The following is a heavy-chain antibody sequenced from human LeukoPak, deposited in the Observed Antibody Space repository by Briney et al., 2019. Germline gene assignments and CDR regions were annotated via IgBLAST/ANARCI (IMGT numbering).Heavy chain of an antibody. Sequence: GATVKVSCKASGGTFSSYAISWVRQAPGQGLEWMGGIIPIFGTANYAQKFQGRVTITADESTSTAYMELSSLRSEDTAVYYCARDAGYGDYVHRFDYWGQGTLVTVSS. V-gene: IGHV1-69*13. D-gene: IGHD4-17*01. CDR1: GGTFSSYA. CDR3: ARDAGYGDYVHRFDY. CDR2: IIPIFGTA. J-gene: IGHJ4*02.